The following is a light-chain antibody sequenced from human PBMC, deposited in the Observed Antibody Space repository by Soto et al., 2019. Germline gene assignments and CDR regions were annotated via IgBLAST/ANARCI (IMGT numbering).Light chain of an antibody. CDR1: SSNIGSNY. CDR3: AAWDDSLSGSWV. J-gene: IGLJ3*02. V-gene: IGLV1-47*01. Sequence: QAVVTQPPSASGTPGQRVTISCSGSSSNIGSNYVYWYQQLPGTAPKLLIYRNNQRPSGVPDRFSGSKSGTSASLAISGLRSEDVADYYCAAWDDSLSGSWVFGGGTKLTVL. CDR2: RNN.